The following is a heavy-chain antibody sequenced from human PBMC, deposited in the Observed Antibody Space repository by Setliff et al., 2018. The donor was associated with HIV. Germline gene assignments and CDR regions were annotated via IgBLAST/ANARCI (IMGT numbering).Heavy chain of an antibody. J-gene: IGHJ6*03. Sequence: ASVKVSCKASDYTFTNYGISWVRQAPGQGLEWMGWISAYNGYTNYAQKLQGRVTMTTDTSTSTAYMELRSLRSDDTAVYYCARDGWRHVLHGNYYYYFMDVWGKGTTVTAP. D-gene: IGHD2-8*01. CDR2: ISAYNGYT. CDR1: DYTFTNYG. V-gene: IGHV1-18*01. CDR3: ARDGWRHVLHGNYYYYFMDV.